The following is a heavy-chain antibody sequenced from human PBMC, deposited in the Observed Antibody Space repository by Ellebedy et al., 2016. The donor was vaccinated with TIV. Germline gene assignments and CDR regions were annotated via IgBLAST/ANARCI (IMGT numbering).Heavy chain of an antibody. CDR2: INPNSGDT. CDR3: VRDLTNYGSSSY. D-gene: IGHD3-22*01. Sequence: AASVKVSCKASGYTFTGYYIHWVRQAPGQGLEWVGWINPNSGDTNYAQKLQGRVTVTGDTSISTAYMELSRRVSDDTAVYYCVRDLTNYGSSSYWGQGTPVTVSS. J-gene: IGHJ4*02. V-gene: IGHV1-2*02. CDR1: GYTFTGYY.